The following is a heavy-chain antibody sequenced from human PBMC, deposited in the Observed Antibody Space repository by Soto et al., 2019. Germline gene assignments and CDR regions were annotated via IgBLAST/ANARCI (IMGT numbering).Heavy chain of an antibody. D-gene: IGHD1-1*01. J-gene: IGHJ5*02. CDR1: GASISGFY. CDR3: VRDGTKALRDWFDP. CDR2: IYATGTT. Sequence: ETLSLTCTVSGASISGFYWSWIRKSAGKGLEWIGRIYATGTTDYNPSLKSRVMMSVDTSKKQFSLKLRSVTAADTAVYYCVRDGTKALRDWFDPWGQGISVTVSS. V-gene: IGHV4-4*07.